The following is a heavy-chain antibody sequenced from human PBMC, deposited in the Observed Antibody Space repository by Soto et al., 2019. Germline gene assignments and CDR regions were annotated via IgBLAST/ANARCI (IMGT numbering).Heavy chain of an antibody. V-gene: IGHV3-48*02. D-gene: IGHD4-4*01. J-gene: IGHJ4*02. Sequence: GGSLRLSCTVSGFPFSSYSVNWVRQAPGKGLEWISYISTTYEIWNADSVKGRFTISRDNARNSLFLRMSSPADEDTAVYYCARDIDYSFDLWGQGTLVTVSS. CDR3: ARDIDYSFDL. CDR2: ISTTYEI. CDR1: GFPFSSYS.